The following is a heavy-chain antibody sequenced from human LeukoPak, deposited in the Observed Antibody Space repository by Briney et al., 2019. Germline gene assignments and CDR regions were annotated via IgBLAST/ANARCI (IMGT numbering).Heavy chain of an antibody. D-gene: IGHD3-10*01. CDR1: GFTFDDYA. Sequence: GGSLRLSCAASGFTFDDYAMYWVRQAPGKGLEWVSGITWNSGSTGYADSVKGRLTISRDNAKNSLYLQMNSLRAEDAALYYCVKDLGYGSGRLNPRMDVWGQGTTVTVSS. CDR3: VKDLGYGSGRLNPRMDV. CDR2: ITWNSGST. J-gene: IGHJ6*02. V-gene: IGHV3-9*01.